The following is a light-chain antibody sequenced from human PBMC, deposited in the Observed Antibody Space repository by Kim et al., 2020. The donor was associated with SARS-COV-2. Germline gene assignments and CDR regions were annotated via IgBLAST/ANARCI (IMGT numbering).Light chain of an antibody. CDR1: KLGDKY. Sequence: ELTQPPSVSVSPGQTASITCSGDKLGDKYACWYQQKPGQSPVLVIYQHTRRPSGIPERFSASNSGNTATLTISGAQAMDEADYYCQAWDSNTMVFGGGTQLTVL. J-gene: IGLJ2*01. CDR3: QAWDSNTMV. V-gene: IGLV3-1*01. CDR2: QHT.